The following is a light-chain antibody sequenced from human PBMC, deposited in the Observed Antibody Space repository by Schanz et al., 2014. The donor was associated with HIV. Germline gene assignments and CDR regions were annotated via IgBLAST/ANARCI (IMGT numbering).Light chain of an antibody. CDR1: SSNIGAGYD. Sequence: QSVLTQPPSVSGAPGQSVTVSCTGSSSNIGAGYDVHWYQQLPGTAPKLLIYSNNQWPSGVPDRFSGSKSGTSASLAIRGLQSEDEADYYCAAWDDSLNGHYVFGTGTKLTVL. J-gene: IGLJ1*01. CDR3: AAWDDSLNGHYV. V-gene: IGLV1-44*01. CDR2: SNN.